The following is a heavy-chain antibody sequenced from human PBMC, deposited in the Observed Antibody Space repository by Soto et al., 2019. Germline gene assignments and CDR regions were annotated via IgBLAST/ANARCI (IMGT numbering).Heavy chain of an antibody. CDR1: GGSISSSSYY. CDR2: IYYSGST. D-gene: IGHD3-3*01. Sequence: QLQLQESGPGLVKPSETLSLTCTVSGGSISSSSYYWGWIRQPPGKGLEWIGSIYYSGSTYYNPSLKSRVTISVDTYTNQFSLKLSSVTAADTAVYYCARYTIFGVVGLDPWGQGTLVTVSS. CDR3: ARYTIFGVVGLDP. V-gene: IGHV4-39*01. J-gene: IGHJ5*02.